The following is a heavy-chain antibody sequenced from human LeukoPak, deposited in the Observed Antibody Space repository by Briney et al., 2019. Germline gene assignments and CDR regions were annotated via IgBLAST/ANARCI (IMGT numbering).Heavy chain of an antibody. CDR2: ISSGSSYI. V-gene: IGHV3-21*01. CDR1: GLTFSSYV. Sequence: GGSLRLSCAASGLTFSSYVMNWVRQAPGKGLEWVSYISSGSSYIYYADSVRGRFTISRDNAKNSLYLQMNSLRAEDTAVYYCAREGWDYWGQGTLVTVSS. J-gene: IGHJ4*02. CDR3: AREGWDY. D-gene: IGHD2-15*01.